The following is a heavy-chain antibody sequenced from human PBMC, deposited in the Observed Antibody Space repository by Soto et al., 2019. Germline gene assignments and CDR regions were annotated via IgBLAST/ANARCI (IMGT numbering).Heavy chain of an antibody. CDR3: ARSSGYATPLDQ. CDR1: GGSMNTFY. D-gene: IGHD3-22*01. J-gene: IGHJ4*02. V-gene: IGHV4-59*01. Sequence: SETLSLTCTVSGGSMNTFYWSWVRQSPGKGLEWIGYIYFRGTTHYHPSLQSRFSISIDTSQNQFSLNLNSMTTADTAVYYCARSSGYATPLDQWGQGTLVTVSS. CDR2: IYFRGTT.